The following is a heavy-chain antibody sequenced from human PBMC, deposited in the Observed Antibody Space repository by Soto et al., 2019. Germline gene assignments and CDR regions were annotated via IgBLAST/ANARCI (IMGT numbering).Heavy chain of an antibody. D-gene: IGHD5-12*01. J-gene: IGHJ5*02. V-gene: IGHV1-18*01. CDR1: GYTFFTYD. Sequence: QVHLVQSGVEVKTPGASVKVSCQASGYTFFTYDIIWVRQAPGQRLEWMGWISTYSGDTKYAQKFQGRVTMTTATSTTTAYLELRSLRSDDTAVYYCARHHGPTTSENWFDPWGHGTLVTVS. CDR3: ARHHGPTTSENWFDP. CDR2: ISTYSGDT.